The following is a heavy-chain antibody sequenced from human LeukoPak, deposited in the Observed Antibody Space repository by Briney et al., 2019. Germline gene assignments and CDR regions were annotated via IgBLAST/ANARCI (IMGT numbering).Heavy chain of an antibody. CDR1: GASMRSETHY. CDR3: ARGRRELKYAPDY. D-gene: IGHD2-2*01. Sequence: SETLSLTCNVSGASMRSETHYWSWLRQHPGKGPEWIAYIYYTAGAYYNPSLESRVSISLDASENQFSLKLSSVTAADTAVYYCARGRRELKYAPDYWGQGTLVTVSS. CDR2: IYYTAGA. J-gene: IGHJ4*02. V-gene: IGHV4-31*03.